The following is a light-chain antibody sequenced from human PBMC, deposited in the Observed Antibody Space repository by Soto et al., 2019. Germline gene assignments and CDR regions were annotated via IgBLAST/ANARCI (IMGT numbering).Light chain of an antibody. CDR1: SSNIGSNT. CDR3: AAWDDSLNGLYV. Sequence: QSVLTQPPSASGTPGQRVTISCSGSSSNIGSNTVNWYQRLPGTAPKLLIYSNNQRPSGVPDRFSGSKSNTSASLAISGLQSEDGTDYYCAAWDDSLNGLYVFGTGTKLTVL. V-gene: IGLV1-44*01. CDR2: SNN. J-gene: IGLJ1*01.